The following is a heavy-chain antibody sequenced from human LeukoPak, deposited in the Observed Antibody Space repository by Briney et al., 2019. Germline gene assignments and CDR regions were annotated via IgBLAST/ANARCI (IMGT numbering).Heavy chain of an antibody. Sequence: PGGSLRLSCAASGFTFSSYSMNWVRQAPGKGVEWVSSISSSSSYIYYADSVKGRFTNSRDNAKNSLYLQMNSLRAEDTAVYYCARDLVGDYPYYYGMDVWGQGTTVTVSS. V-gene: IGHV3-21*01. CDR2: ISSSSSYI. D-gene: IGHD4-17*01. CDR1: GFTFSSYS. J-gene: IGHJ6*02. CDR3: ARDLVGDYPYYYGMDV.